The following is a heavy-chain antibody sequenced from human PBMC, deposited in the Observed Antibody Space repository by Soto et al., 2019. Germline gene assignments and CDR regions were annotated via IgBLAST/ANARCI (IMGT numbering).Heavy chain of an antibody. J-gene: IGHJ6*02. Sequence: GGSLRLSCAASGLTFSSYAMHWVRQAAGKGLEWVAVISYDGSNKYYADSVKGRFTISRDNSKNTLYLQMNSLRAEDTAVYYCARDPYYYDSSGVSYGMDVWGQGTTVTVSS. V-gene: IGHV3-30-3*01. CDR3: ARDPYYYDSSGVSYGMDV. CDR2: ISYDGSNK. D-gene: IGHD3-22*01. CDR1: GLTFSSYA.